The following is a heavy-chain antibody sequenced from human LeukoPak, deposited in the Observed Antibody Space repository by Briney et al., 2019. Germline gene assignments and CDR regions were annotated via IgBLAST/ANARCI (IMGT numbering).Heavy chain of an antibody. Sequence: PGKSLRLTCAASGFTFSRYGMHWVRQAPGKGLEWLAVMSSDGSDIYYADSVKGRFTISRDNSKNTLYLQMNSLRAEDTAVYYCARAISRYYYYYMDVWGKGTTVTISS. CDR1: GFTFSRYG. CDR3: ARAISRYYYYYMDV. V-gene: IGHV3-30*03. CDR2: MSSDGSDI. J-gene: IGHJ6*03.